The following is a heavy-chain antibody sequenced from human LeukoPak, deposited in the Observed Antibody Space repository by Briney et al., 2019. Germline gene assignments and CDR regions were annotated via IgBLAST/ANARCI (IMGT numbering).Heavy chain of an antibody. V-gene: IGHV3-33*01. CDR2: ISYDGNIK. D-gene: IGHD5-18*01. CDR1: GFIFSTYG. CDR3: AREWTSMVTYFDY. J-gene: IGHJ4*02. Sequence: PGGSLRLSCAASGFIFSTYGMHWVRQAPGKGLEWMAVISYDGNIKDYADSAKGRFTISRDNSKNTLYLQMNSLRAEDTAVYYCAREWTSMVTYFDYWGQGTLVTVSS.